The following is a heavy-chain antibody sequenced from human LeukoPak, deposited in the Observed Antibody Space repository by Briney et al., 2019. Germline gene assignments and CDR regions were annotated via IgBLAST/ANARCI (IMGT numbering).Heavy chain of an antibody. CDR3: ATAPSITIFGVAPASGAFDI. V-gene: IGHV1-69-2*01. Sequence: ASVKVSCKASGYTFTSYDINWVQQAPGKGLEWMGRVDPEDGETIYAEKFQGRVTITADTSTDTAYMELSSLRSEDTAVYYCATAPSITIFGVAPASGAFDIWGQGTMVTVSS. CDR1: GYTFTSYD. J-gene: IGHJ3*02. D-gene: IGHD3-3*01. CDR2: VDPEDGET.